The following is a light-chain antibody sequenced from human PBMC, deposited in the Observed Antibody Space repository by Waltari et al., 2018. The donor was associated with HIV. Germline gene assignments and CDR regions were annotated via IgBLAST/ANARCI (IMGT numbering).Light chain of an antibody. V-gene: IGLV2-8*01. Sequence: QSALTQPLSASGSPGQSVTISCNGTSSDVGGYDYVSWYQQHPGKAPKLMLYDVTKRPSGVPDRFSGSKSGSTASLTLSGLQAEDEADYYCSSYAGSNNLIFGGGTKLPVL. CDR1: SSDVGGYDY. CDR3: SSYAGSNNLI. J-gene: IGLJ2*01. CDR2: DVT.